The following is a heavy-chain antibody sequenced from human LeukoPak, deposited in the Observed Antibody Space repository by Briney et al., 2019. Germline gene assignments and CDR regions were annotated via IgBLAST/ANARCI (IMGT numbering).Heavy chain of an antibody. D-gene: IGHD3-9*01. CDR1: GFTFSSYS. CDR2: ISSSSSYI. J-gene: IGHJ6*03. Sequence: GGSLRLSCAASGFTFSSYSMNWVRQAPGKGLEWVSSISSSSSYIYYADSVKGRFTISRDNAKNSLYLQMNSLRAEDTAVYYCARDLGVRYFDWLLSQRYYYYYMDVWGKGTTVTVSS. CDR3: ARDLGVRYFDWLLSQRYYYYYMDV. V-gene: IGHV3-21*01.